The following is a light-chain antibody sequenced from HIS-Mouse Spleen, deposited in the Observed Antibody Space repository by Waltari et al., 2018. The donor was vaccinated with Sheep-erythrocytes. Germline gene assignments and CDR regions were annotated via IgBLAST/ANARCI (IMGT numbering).Light chain of an antibody. CDR1: SRAGGGYNY. V-gene: IGLV2-8*01. Sequence: QSALTQPPSASGSPGQSVTIPCTGPSRAGGGYNYVPWYQQHPGKAPKRMIYEVSKRPSGVPDRFSGSKSGNTASLTVSGLQAEDEADYYCSPYAGNNNLVFGGGTKLTVL. J-gene: IGLJ2*01. CDR2: EVS. CDR3: SPYAGNNNLV.